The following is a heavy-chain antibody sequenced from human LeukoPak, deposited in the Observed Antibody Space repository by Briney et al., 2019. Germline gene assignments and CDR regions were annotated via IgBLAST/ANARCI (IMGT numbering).Heavy chain of an antibody. CDR3: AKVRYFGPSAFDI. D-gene: IGHD3-9*01. Sequence: GGSLRLSCAATGFAFRNYGMHWVRQALGKGLDSVAVISYDGSNKYYADSVKGRFTISRDNSKNTLYLQMNSLRAEDTAVYYCAKVRYFGPSAFDIWGQGTMVTVSS. CDR1: GFAFRNYG. J-gene: IGHJ3*02. CDR2: ISYDGSNK. V-gene: IGHV3-30*18.